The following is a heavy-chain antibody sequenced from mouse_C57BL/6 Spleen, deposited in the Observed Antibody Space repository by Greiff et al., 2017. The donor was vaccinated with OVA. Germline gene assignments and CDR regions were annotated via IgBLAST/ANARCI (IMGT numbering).Heavy chain of an antibody. CDR1: GFNIKDYY. V-gene: IGHV14-1*01. J-gene: IGHJ1*03. CDR3: TTGYGSSYRYWYFDV. Sequence: EVQLQQSGAELVRPGASVKLSCTASGFNIKDYYMHWVKQRPEQGLEWIGRIDPEDGDTEYAPKFQGKATMTADTPSNPAYLQLSSLTSEDTAVYYCTTGYGSSYRYWYFDVWGTGTTVTVSS. CDR2: IDPEDGDT. D-gene: IGHD1-1*01.